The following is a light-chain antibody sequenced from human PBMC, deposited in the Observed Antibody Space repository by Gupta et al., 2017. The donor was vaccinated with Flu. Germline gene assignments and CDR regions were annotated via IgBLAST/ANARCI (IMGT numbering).Light chain of an antibody. V-gene: IGLV2-11*01. CDR1: GSDVGGYNY. CDR2: NVS. CDR3: CSYAGSDTFV. J-gene: IGLJ2*01. Sequence: SALTQPRSVSGSPGPSVTIPCTGTGSDVGGYNYVSWYRQHPGKAPQLIVSNVSKRPTGVPDRFSGSKSGNTASLTISGRQADDEADYYCCSYAGSDTFVFGGGTNLTVL.